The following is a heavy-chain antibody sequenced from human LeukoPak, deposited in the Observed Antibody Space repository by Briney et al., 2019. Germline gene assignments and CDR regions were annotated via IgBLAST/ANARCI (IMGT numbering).Heavy chain of an antibody. V-gene: IGHV1-69*05. Sequence: SVKVSCKASGGTFSSYAISWVRQAPGQGLEWMGGIIPIFGTANYAQKFQGRVMITTDESTSTAYMELSSLRSEDTAVYYCASGGYSYGYVESFDYWGQGTLVTVSS. J-gene: IGHJ4*02. CDR3: ASGGYSYGYVESFDY. D-gene: IGHD5-18*01. CDR2: IIPIFGTA. CDR1: GGTFSSYA.